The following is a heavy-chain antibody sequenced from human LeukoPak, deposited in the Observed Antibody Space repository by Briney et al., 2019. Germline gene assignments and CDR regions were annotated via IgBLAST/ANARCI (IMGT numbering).Heavy chain of an antibody. CDR3: ARDLRDTAMVTADAFDI. Sequence: PGGSLRLSYAASGFTFSSYSMNWVRQAPGKGLEWVSYISSSSSTIYYADSVKGRFTISRDNAKNSLYLQMNSLRAEDTAVYYCARDLRDTAMVTADAFDIWGQGTMATVSS. D-gene: IGHD5-18*01. CDR1: GFTFSSYS. J-gene: IGHJ3*02. CDR2: ISSSSSTI. V-gene: IGHV3-48*01.